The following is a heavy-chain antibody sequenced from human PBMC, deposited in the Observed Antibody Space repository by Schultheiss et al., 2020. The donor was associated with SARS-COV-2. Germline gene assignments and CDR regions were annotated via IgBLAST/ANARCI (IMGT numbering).Heavy chain of an antibody. CDR1: GFTFSSYS. D-gene: IGHD3-3*01. Sequence: GGSLRLSCAASGFTFSSYSMNWVRQAPGKGLEWVSAISGSGGSTYYADSVKGRFTISRDNSKNTLYLQMNSLRAEDTAVYYCAKDLTIFGVADAFDIWGQGTMVTVSS. J-gene: IGHJ3*02. CDR2: ISGSGGST. V-gene: IGHV3-23*01. CDR3: AKDLTIFGVADAFDI.